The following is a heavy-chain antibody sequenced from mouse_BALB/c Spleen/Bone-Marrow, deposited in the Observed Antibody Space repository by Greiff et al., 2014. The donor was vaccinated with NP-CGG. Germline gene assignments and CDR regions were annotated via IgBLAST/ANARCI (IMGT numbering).Heavy chain of an antibody. Sequence: DVMLVESGGGLVKPGGSLKLSCAASGFTFSSYAMSWVRQSPEKRLEWVAEISSGGNYTYYPDTVTGRFTISRDNAKNILYLEMSSLRSDDTAVYYCVRAYGSSYAMDYWGRGTSVTVSS. CDR2: ISSGGNYT. V-gene: IGHV5-9-4*01. CDR3: VRAYGSSYAMDY. J-gene: IGHJ4*01. CDR1: GFTFSSYA. D-gene: IGHD1-1*01.